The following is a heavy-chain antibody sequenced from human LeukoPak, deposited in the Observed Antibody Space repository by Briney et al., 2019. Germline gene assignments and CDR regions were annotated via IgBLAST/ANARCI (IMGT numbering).Heavy chain of an antibody. CDR2: IYYSGNT. J-gene: IGHJ3*02. D-gene: IGHD2-2*01. CDR1: GVSISSSNSY. CDR3: ARGPPDCTSTSCYAFDAFDI. Sequence: PSETLSLTCTVSGVSISSSNSYWGWIRQPPGKGLEWIGSIYYSGNTYYNASLKSQVSISIDTSKNQFSLRLTSVTAADTAVYYCARGPPDCTSTSCYAFDAFDIWGQGTMVTVSS. V-gene: IGHV4-39*01.